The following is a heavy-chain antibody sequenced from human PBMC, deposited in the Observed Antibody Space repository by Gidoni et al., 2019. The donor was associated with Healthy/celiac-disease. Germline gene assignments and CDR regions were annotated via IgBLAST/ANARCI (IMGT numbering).Heavy chain of an antibody. CDR2: ISSSSSTI. D-gene: IGHD2-21*01. CDR3: ARESPYCGGDCYTFDY. V-gene: IGHV3-48*02. J-gene: IGHJ4*02. CDR1: GCTFSSYS. Sequence: EVQLVESGGGLVQPGGSLRLSCAASGCTFSSYSMNWVRQAPGKGLEWVSSISSSSSTIYYADSVKGRFTISRDNAKNSLYLQMNSLRDEDTAVYYCARESPYCGGDCYTFDYWGQGTLVTVSS.